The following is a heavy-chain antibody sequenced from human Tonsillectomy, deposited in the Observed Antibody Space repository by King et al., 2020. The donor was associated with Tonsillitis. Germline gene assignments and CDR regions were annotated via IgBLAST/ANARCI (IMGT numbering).Heavy chain of an antibody. CDR1: GYTFTSYY. V-gene: IGHV1-46*01. J-gene: IGHJ4*02. D-gene: IGHD3-22*01. CDR2: INPSGGST. Sequence: QLVQSGAEVKKPGASVKVSCKASGYTFTSYYMHWVRQAPGQGLEWMGIINPSGGSTSYAQKFQGRVTMTRDTSTSTVYMELSSLRSEDTAVYYCARDRDYDDSSGYYYRDGEFDYWGQGTLVTVSS. CDR3: ARDRDYDDSSGYYYRDGEFDY.